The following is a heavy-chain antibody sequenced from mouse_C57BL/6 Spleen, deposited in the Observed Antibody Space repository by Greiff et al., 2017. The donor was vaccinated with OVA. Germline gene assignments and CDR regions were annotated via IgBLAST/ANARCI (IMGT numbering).Heavy chain of an antibody. CDR2: IDPFDSYT. Sequence: QVQLQQPGAELVMPGASVKLSCKASGYTFTSYWMHWVKQRPGQGLEWIGEIDPFDSYTNYNQKFKSKSTLTVDKSSSTAYMQLSSLTSEDSAVYYCALYYYGSSHGAWFAYWGQGTLVTVSA. CDR3: ALYYYGSSHGAWFAY. J-gene: IGHJ3*01. D-gene: IGHD1-1*01. CDR1: GYTFTSYW. V-gene: IGHV1-69*01.